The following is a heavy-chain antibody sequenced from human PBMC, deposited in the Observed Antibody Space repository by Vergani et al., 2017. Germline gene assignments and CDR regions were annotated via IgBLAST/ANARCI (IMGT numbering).Heavy chain of an antibody. CDR1: GGSISSYY. J-gene: IGHJ4*02. CDR2: IYYSGST. Sequence: QVQLQESGPGLVKPSQTLSLTCTVSGGSISSYYWSWIRQPPGKGLEWIGYIYYSGSTYYNPSLKSRVTISVDTSKNQFSLKLSSVTAADTAVYYCARAENGYPPDYWGQGTLVTVSS. CDR3: ARAENGYPPDY. D-gene: IGHD2-2*03. V-gene: IGHV4-59*12.